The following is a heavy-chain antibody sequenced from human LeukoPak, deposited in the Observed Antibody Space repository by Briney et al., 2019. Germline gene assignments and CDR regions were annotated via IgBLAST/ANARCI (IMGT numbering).Heavy chain of an antibody. Sequence: PSETLSLTCTVSGGAISNNYWSWIRQPPGKGLEWIGYIYYSGSTNYNPSLKSRVTISVDTSKNQFSLKLSSVTTADMAVYYCARLPILGVVDYWGQGILVTVSS. CDR3: ARLPILGVVDY. CDR1: GGAISNNY. V-gene: IGHV4-59*01. CDR2: IYYSGST. D-gene: IGHD1-26*01. J-gene: IGHJ4*02.